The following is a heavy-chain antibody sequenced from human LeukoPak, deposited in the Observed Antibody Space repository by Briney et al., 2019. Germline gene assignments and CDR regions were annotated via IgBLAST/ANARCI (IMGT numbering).Heavy chain of an antibody. V-gene: IGHV4-61*02. CDR2: IDTSGST. D-gene: IGHD5-18*01. CDR1: GDSIRSGSYY. Sequence: SQTLSLTCTVSGDSIRSGSYYWSWIRQSAGKGLEWIGRIDTSGSTNYNPSLKSRVTISVGTSKNQFSLKLSSVTAADTAVYYCAKEGGYSYGHAPLHFDYWGQGTLVTVSS. CDR3: AKEGGYSYGHAPLHFDY. J-gene: IGHJ4*02.